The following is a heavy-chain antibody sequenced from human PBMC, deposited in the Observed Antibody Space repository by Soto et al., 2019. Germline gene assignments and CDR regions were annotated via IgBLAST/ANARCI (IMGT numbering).Heavy chain of an antibody. CDR1: GFTFRNYV. CDR3: AKDLEVVGANRWGYDS. D-gene: IGHD1-26*01. Sequence: LRLSCEASGFTFRNYVMHWVRQTPVKGLEWVAGIQYDGSKKYYAESVKGRFTISRDNSKNTLYLEIDSLRAEDTAVYYCAKDLEVVGANRWGYDSWGQGTLVTVSS. J-gene: IGHJ5*01. CDR2: IQYDGSKK. V-gene: IGHV3-33*06.